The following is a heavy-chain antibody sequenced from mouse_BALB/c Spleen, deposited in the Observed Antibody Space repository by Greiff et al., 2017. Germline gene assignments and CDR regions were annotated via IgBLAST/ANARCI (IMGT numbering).Heavy chain of an antibody. CDR2: INPYNGGT. V-gene: IGHV1-18*01. D-gene: IGHD2-1*01. Sequence: EVQLQESGPELVKPGASMKISCKASGYSFTGYTMNWVKQSHGKNLEWIGLINPYNGGTSYNQKFKGKATLTVDKSSSTAYMELLSLTSEDSAVYYCAREGYKGNYVDYAMDYWGQGTSVTVSS. J-gene: IGHJ4*01. CDR3: AREGYKGNYVDYAMDY. CDR1: GYSFTGYT.